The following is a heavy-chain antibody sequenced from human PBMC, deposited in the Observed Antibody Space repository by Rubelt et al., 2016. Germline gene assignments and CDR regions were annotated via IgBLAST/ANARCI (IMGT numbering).Heavy chain of an antibody. CDR2: ISSSSSTI. V-gene: IGHV3-48*04. Sequence: SMNWVRQAPGKGLEWVSYISSSSSTIYYADSVKGRFTISRDNAKNSLYLQMNSLRAEDTAVYYCARGPSSSWPYWFDPWGQGTLVTVSS. CDR1: S. J-gene: IGHJ5*02. CDR3: ARGPSSSWPYWFDP. D-gene: IGHD6-13*01.